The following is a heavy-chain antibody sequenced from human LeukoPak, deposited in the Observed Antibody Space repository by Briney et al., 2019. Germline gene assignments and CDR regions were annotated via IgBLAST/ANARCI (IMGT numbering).Heavy chain of an antibody. CDR1: GGSISSSSYY. Sequence: SETLSLTCTVSGGSISSSSYYWGWIRQPPGKGLEWIGSIYYSGSTYYNTSLKSRVTISVDTSKDQFSLKLSSVTAADTAVYYCARLGGVGATIDYWGQGDLCSVSS. J-gene: IGHJ4*02. CDR2: IYYSGST. V-gene: IGHV4-39*01. CDR3: ARLGGVGATIDY. D-gene: IGHD1-26*01.